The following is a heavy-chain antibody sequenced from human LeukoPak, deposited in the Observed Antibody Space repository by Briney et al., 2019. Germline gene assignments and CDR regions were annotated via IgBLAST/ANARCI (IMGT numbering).Heavy chain of an antibody. V-gene: IGHV1-18*01. CDR1: GYTFTSYV. CDR3: ARDVTTVSKNWFDP. J-gene: IGHJ5*02. D-gene: IGHD4-11*01. Sequence: ASVKVSCKASGYTFTSYVISWVRQAPGQGLEWMGWISAYNGNTNYAQKLQGRVTMTTDTSTSTAYMELRSLRSDDTAVYYCARDVTTVSKNWFDPWGQGTLVTVAS. CDR2: ISAYNGNT.